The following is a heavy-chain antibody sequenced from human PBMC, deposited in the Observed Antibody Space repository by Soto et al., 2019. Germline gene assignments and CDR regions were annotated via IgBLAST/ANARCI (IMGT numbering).Heavy chain of an antibody. D-gene: IGHD3-10*01. CDR1: GFTFSSYA. Sequence: QVQLVESGGGVVQPGRSLRLSCAASGFTFSSYAMHWVRQAPGKGLEWVAVISYDGSNKYYADSVKGRFTISRDNSKNTLYLQMNSLRAEDTAVYYCARDQTNMVRGVTFDYWGQGTLVTVSS. CDR3: ARDQTNMVRGVTFDY. V-gene: IGHV3-30-3*01. CDR2: ISYDGSNK. J-gene: IGHJ4*02.